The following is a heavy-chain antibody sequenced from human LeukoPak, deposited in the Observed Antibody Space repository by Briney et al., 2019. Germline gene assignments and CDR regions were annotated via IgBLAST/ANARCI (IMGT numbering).Heavy chain of an antibody. CDR2: INPTSGGT. D-gene: IGHD5/OR15-5a*01. CDR1: GYTFIGYY. CDR3: ARLVGLSTTASY. J-gene: IGHJ4*02. V-gene: IGHV1-2*02. Sequence: ASVKVSCKASGYTFIGYYLHWVRQAPGQGLEWMGWINPTSGGTNYAQKSQDRVTMTRDTSINTAYMELSRLRSDDTAVYYCARLVGLSTTASYWGQGTLVIVSS.